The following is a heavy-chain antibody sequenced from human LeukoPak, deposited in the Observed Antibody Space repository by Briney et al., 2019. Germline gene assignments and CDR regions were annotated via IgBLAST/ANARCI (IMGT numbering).Heavy chain of an antibody. CDR2: ISWNSGSI. CDR3: AKGGSGYDF. D-gene: IGHD5-12*01. Sequence: GGSLRLSCAASGLTFDDYAMHWVWQAPGKGLEWVSGISWNSGSIGYADSVKGRFTISRDNAKNSLYLQMNSLRAEDTALYYCAKGGSGYDFGGQGTLVTVSS. CDR1: GLTFDDYA. J-gene: IGHJ4*02. V-gene: IGHV3-9*01.